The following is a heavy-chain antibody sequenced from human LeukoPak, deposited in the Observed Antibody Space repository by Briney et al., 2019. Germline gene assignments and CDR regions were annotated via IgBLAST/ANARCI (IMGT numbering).Heavy chain of an antibody. J-gene: IGHJ4*02. CDR2: IIPIFGTA. D-gene: IGHD3-22*01. V-gene: IGHV1-69*05. CDR3: AILTYYYDSSGYYSFDY. Sequence: GASVKVSCKASGGTFSSYAISWVRQAPGQGLEWMGGIIPIFGTANYAQKFQGRVAITTDESTSTAYMELSSLRSEDTAVYYCAILTYYYDSSGYYSFDYWGQGTLVTVSS. CDR1: GGTFSSYA.